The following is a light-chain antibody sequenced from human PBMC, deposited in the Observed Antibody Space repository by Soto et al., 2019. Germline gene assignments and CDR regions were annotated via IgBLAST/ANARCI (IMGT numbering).Light chain of an antibody. CDR1: QSVSSN. V-gene: IGKV3-15*01. J-gene: IGKJ2*01. Sequence: EIVMTQSPATLSVSPGERATLSCRASQSVSSNLAWYQQKPGQPPRLLIYGASTRATGIPARFSGSGSGTGFTLTISSLQSEDFAVYYCQQYNNWPYTFGQGTKLEIK. CDR2: GAS. CDR3: QQYNNWPYT.